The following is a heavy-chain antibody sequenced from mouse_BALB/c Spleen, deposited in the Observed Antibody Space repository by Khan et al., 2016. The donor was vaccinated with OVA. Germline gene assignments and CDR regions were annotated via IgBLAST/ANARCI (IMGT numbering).Heavy chain of an antibody. CDR2: IDPPNDDS. V-gene: IGHV14-3*02. J-gene: IGHJ3*01. CDR3: ATLYGSPFAF. CDR1: GFNIKDTY. Sequence: EVQLQQSGAELVKPGASVKLSCSASGFNIKDTYIHWMKQRPEQGLEWIGWIDPPNDDSKYGPKFQAKATLTADTSSNTAYLQLSSLTSEDTAVYCCATLYGSPFAFWGQGTLVTVSA. D-gene: IGHD2-1*01.